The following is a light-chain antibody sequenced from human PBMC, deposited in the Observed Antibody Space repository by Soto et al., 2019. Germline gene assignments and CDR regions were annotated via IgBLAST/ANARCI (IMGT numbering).Light chain of an antibody. J-gene: IGKJ1*01. V-gene: IGKV1-5*01. Sequence: DIQMTQSPSTLSASVGDRVNITCRASQSISSWLAWYQQKPGRAPKLLIYDSSSLESGVPSRFSGSGSGTEFSLTISNLQPDDCATYYCQQYENYWTFGQGTKVDIK. CDR2: DSS. CDR1: QSISSW. CDR3: QQYENYWT.